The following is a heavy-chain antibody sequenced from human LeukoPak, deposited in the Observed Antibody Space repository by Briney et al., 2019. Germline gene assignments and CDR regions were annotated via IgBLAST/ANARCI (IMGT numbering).Heavy chain of an antibody. Sequence: AGGSLRLSCAVSGFSFTNFWMSWVRQAPGKGLEWVSAINWNGGSIGYADSVKGRFTISRDNAKNSLYLQMNNLRAEDTALYYCAKLPGVSAAGYFDYWGQGTLVTVSS. D-gene: IGHD6-13*01. J-gene: IGHJ4*02. V-gene: IGHV3-20*04. CDR2: INWNGGSI. CDR3: AKLPGVSAAGYFDY. CDR1: GFSFTNFW.